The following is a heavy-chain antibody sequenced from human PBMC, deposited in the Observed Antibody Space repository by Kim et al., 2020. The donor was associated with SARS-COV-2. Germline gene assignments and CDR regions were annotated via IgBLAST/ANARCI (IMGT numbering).Heavy chain of an antibody. CDR2: IRSKANSYAT. CDR1: GFTFSDSA. D-gene: IGHD6-25*01. J-gene: IGHJ6*02. CDR3: TRRMAAGMDV. Sequence: GGSLRLSCAASGFTFSDSAMHWVRQASGKGLEWVGRIRSKANSYATGYAASVKGRFTISRDESKNTAYLQMNSLKTEDTAMYYCTRRMAAGMDVWGHGTTVTVSS. V-gene: IGHV3-73*01.